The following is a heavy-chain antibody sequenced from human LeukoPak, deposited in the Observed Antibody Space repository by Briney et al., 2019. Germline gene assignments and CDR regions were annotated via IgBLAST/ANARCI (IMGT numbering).Heavy chain of an antibody. V-gene: IGHV4-39*01. J-gene: IGHJ4*02. CDR2: MSYSGST. D-gene: IGHD3-16*01. CDR1: GGSISSTIYY. CDR3: ARRRGSHYFDY. Sequence: SETLSLTCTVSGGSISSTIYYWGWIRQPPGKGLERIGSMSYSGSTYYNPSLKSRVTISADTSKNQFSLKLSSVAAADTAVYYCARRRGSHYFDYWGQGTLVTVSS.